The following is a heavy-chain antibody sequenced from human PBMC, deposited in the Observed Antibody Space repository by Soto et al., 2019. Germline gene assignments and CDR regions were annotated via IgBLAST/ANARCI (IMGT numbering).Heavy chain of an antibody. CDR2: ISYDGSNK. V-gene: IGHV3-30*18. CDR3: AKVLRDDNWFDP. Sequence: GGSLRLSCAASGFTFSSYGMHWVRQAPCKGLEWVAVISYDGSNKYYADSVKGRFTISRDNSKNTLYLQMNSLRAEDTAVYYCAKVLRDDNWFDPWGQGTLVTVSS. J-gene: IGHJ5*02. CDR1: GFTFSSYG.